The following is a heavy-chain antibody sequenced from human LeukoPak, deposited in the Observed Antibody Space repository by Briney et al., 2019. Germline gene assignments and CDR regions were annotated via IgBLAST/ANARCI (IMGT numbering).Heavy chain of an antibody. J-gene: IGHJ4*02. CDR3: ARGDRYCSSTSCYSHFDY. D-gene: IGHD2-2*01. CDR1: GFTFSSYS. Sequence: AGGSLRLSCAASGFTFSSYSMNWVRQAPGKGLEWVSYITSSSSTIYYADSVKGRFTISRDNAKNSLYLQMNSLRAEDTAVYYCARGDRYCSSTSCYSHFDYWGQGTLVTVSS. CDR2: ITSSSSTI. V-gene: IGHV3-48*04.